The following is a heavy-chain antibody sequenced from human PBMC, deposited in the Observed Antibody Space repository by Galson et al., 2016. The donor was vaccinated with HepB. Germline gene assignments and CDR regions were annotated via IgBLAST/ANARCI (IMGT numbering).Heavy chain of an antibody. Sequence: SLRLSCAASGFTVSSNYMSWVRQAPGKGLEWVSVIYSGGSTYYADSVKGRFTISRDNSKNTLYLQMNSLRVEDTAVYYCARADNHGYYDFWSGLGGFYYYGMDVWGQGTTVTVSS. CDR2: IYSGGST. D-gene: IGHD3-3*01. J-gene: IGHJ6*02. V-gene: IGHV3-53*01. CDR3: ARADNHGYYDFWSGLGGFYYYGMDV. CDR1: GFTVSSNY.